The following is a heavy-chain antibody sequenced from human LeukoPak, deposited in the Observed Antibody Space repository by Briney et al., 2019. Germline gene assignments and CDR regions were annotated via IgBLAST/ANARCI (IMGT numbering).Heavy chain of an antibody. V-gene: IGHV4-59*08. Sequence: SETLSLTCTVSGDSVSGYYWSWIRQPPGKGLEWIGYIYYSGSTNYNPSLKSRVTISLDTSKNQFSLKLSSVTAADTAVYYCARGGLMDYFALDVWGQGTAVTVSS. CDR1: GDSVSGYY. CDR3: ARGGLMDYFALDV. J-gene: IGHJ6*02. CDR2: IYYSGST. D-gene: IGHD3/OR15-3a*01.